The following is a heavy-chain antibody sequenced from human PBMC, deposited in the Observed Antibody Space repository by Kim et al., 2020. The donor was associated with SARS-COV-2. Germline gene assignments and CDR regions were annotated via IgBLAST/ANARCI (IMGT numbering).Heavy chain of an antibody. Sequence: ASVKVSCKASGYTFTTYAMHWVRQAPGQTLDWIVLLFAGHVYSKYSQNFQGSVTITRVTSASTSYMVLSTLLSQDTAVFYFSHSKVPPLGDYYY. D-gene: IGHD2-15*01. CDR2: LFAGHVYS. CDR3: SHSKVPPLGDYYY. V-gene: IGHV1-3*01. CDR1: GYTFTTYA. J-gene: IGHJ6*01.